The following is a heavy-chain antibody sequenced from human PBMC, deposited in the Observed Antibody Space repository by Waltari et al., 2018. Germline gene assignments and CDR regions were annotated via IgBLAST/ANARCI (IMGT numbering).Heavy chain of an antibody. J-gene: IGHJ4*02. CDR3: AGTPGDSGSYYGAFDY. CDR2: IIPICGTA. Sequence: QVQLVQSGAEVKKPGSSVKVSCKASGGTFSSYAISWVRQAPGQGLEWMGGIIPICGTANYAQKFQGRVTITADEATSTAYMELSSVRSEDTAVYYCAGTPGDSGSYYGAFDYWGQGTLVTVSS. V-gene: IGHV1-69*13. D-gene: IGHD1-26*01. CDR1: GGTFSSYA.